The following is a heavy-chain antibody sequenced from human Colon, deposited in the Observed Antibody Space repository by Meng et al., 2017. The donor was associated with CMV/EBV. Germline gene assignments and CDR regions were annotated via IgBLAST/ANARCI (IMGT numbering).Heavy chain of an antibody. CDR2: IYPSGFP. V-gene: IGHV4-4*07. Sequence: AQLQESGPGLVKPSETLSLRCTVSGGSISSYYWSWIRQPAGKGLEWIGRIYPSGFPKYKPSLESRVTMSADTSKNQISLKLTSVTAADTAVYYCARAQYTYGYWIFDYWGQGTLVTVSS. D-gene: IGHD5-18*01. CDR1: GGSISSYY. CDR3: ARAQYTYGYWIFDY. J-gene: IGHJ4*02.